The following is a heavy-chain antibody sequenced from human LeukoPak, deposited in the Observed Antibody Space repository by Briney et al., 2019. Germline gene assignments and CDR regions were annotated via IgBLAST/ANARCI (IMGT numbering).Heavy chain of an antibody. CDR2: INTDGSGT. CDR3: AKDRGYCSSTSCYATNWFDP. J-gene: IGHJ5*02. CDR1: GFTFSSHW. D-gene: IGHD2-2*01. Sequence: GGSLRLSCAASGFTFSSHWMHWVRQAPGKGLVWVSRINTDGSGTDYADSVKGRFTISRDNAKNTLYLQMNSLRAEDTAVYYCAKDRGYCSSTSCYATNWFDPWGQGTLVTVSS. V-gene: IGHV3-74*01.